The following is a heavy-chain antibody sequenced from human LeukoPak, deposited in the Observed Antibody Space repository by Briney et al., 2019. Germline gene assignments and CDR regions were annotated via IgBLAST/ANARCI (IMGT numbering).Heavy chain of an antibody. CDR1: GGSISSGDYY. Sequence: SETLSLTCTVSGGSISSGDYYWSWIRQPPGKGLEWIGYIYYSGSTYYNPSLKSRVTISVDTSKNQFSLKLSSVTAADTAVYYCARVVVQASHHAFDIWGQGTMVTVSS. CDR2: IYYSGST. V-gene: IGHV4-30-4*01. J-gene: IGHJ3*02. D-gene: IGHD2-15*01. CDR3: ARVVVQASHHAFDI.